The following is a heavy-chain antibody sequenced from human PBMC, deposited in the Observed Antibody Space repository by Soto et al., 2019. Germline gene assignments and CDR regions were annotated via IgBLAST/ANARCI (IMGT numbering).Heavy chain of an antibody. CDR2: ISAYDGNT. CDR1: GYTFTTYG. Sequence: ASVKVSCKASGYTFTTYGITWLRQAPGQGLEWMGWISAYDGNTNYAQKLRGRVSMTTDPSTNTAYMELRSLRSDDTAVYYCARDPATAYTSSSFDYWRQGTLVTVSS. J-gene: IGHJ4*02. CDR3: ARDPATAYTSSSFDY. V-gene: IGHV1-18*04. D-gene: IGHD6-6*01.